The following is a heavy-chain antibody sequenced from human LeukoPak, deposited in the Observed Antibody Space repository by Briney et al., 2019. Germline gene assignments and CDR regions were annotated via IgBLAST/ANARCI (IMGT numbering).Heavy chain of an antibody. J-gene: IGHJ4*02. D-gene: IGHD2-2*01. V-gene: IGHV3-53*01. CDR2: IYSGGSA. Sequence: GGSLRLSCAASGFTVSSNYMSWVRQAPGKGLEWVSVIYSGGSAYYADSVKGRFTISRDNSKNTLYLQMNSLKTEDTGVYYCTTGYCSSSSCHRSLYFDYWGQGTLVTVSS. CDR1: GFTVSSNY. CDR3: TTGYCSSSSCHRSLYFDY.